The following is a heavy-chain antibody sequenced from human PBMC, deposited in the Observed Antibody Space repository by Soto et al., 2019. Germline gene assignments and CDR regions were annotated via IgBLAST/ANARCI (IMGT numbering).Heavy chain of an antibody. Sequence: QVQLQESGPGLVKPSETLSLTCTVSGGSVSSGSYYWSWIRQPPGKGLEWIGYIYYSGSTNYNPSLQSRVTISVDTSKNQFSLKLSSVTAADTAVYYCAREGAGGWYYFDYWGQGTLVTVSS. CDR3: AREGAGGWYYFDY. J-gene: IGHJ4*02. CDR1: GGSVSSGSYY. D-gene: IGHD6-19*01. CDR2: IYYSGST. V-gene: IGHV4-61*01.